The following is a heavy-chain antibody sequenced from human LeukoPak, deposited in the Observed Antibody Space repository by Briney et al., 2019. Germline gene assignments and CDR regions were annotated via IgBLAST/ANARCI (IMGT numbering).Heavy chain of an antibody. CDR1: GFTSSNYV. Sequence: GGSLRLSCAASGFTSSNYVMSWVRQAPGKGLEWVSAISGSGDSTYYGDSVKGRFTISRDNSKNTLDLQMNSLRVEDTAVYYCAKGGRSESPNRPFDYWGQGTLVTVSS. J-gene: IGHJ4*02. D-gene: IGHD3-10*01. CDR2: ISGSGDST. V-gene: IGHV3-23*01. CDR3: AKGGRSESPNRPFDY.